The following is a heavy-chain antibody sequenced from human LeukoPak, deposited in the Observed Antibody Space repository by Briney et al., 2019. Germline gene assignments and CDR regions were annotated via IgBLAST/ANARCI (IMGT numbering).Heavy chain of an antibody. D-gene: IGHD1-7*01. J-gene: IGHJ5*02. V-gene: IGHV4-34*01. CDR3: ARGWTGTTFDP. CDR1: GGSFSGYY. CDR2: INHSGST. Sequence: SETLSLTCAVYGGSFSGYYWSWIRQPPGKGLEWIGEINHSGSTNYNPSLKSRVTISVDTSKNQFSLKLSSVTAADTAVYYCARGWTGTTFDPWGQGTLVTVSS.